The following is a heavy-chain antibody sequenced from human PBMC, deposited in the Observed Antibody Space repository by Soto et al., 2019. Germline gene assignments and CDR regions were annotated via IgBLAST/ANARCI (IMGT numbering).Heavy chain of an antibody. D-gene: IGHD2-21*02. V-gene: IGHV1-69*12. CDR3: ARSSGGDSGDYYYGMDV. CDR2: IIPIFGTA. CDR1: GGTFSSYA. Sequence: QVQLVQSGAEVKKPGSSVKVSCKASGGTFSSYAISWVRQAPGQGLEWMGGIIPIFGTANYAQKFQGRVTITAXESXSXDYRELSSLRSEDTAVYYCARSSGGDSGDYYYGMDVWGQGTTVTVSS. J-gene: IGHJ6*02.